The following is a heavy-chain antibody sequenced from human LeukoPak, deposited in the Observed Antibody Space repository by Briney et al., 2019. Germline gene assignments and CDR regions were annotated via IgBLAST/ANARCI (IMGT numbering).Heavy chain of an antibody. CDR3: AKDRTVGASYWYFDL. CDR2: ISGSGGST. CDR1: GFTFSSYV. J-gene: IGHJ2*01. Sequence: GGSLRLSCAASGFTFSSYVMSWVRQAPGKGLEWVSAISGSGGSTYFADSVKGRFTISRDNSKNTLYLQMNSLRAEDTAVYYCAKDRTVGASYWYFDLWGRGTLVTVSS. V-gene: IGHV3-23*01. D-gene: IGHD1-26*01.